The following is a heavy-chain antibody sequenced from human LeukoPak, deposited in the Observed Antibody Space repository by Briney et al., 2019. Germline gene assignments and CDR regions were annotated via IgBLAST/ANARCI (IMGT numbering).Heavy chain of an antibody. Sequence: EASVKVSCKASGYTFTSYSFSWVRQAPGQGLEWMGWISAYNANTDYAQEVQGRVTMTTDTSTSTAYMELRSLRSDDTAMYYCVRDRYCSSSSCNPAARGYFLYWGQGTLVTVSS. D-gene: IGHD2-2*01. V-gene: IGHV1-18*01. CDR1: GYTFTSYS. J-gene: IGHJ1*01. CDR2: ISAYNANT. CDR3: VRDRYCSSSSCNPAARGYFLY.